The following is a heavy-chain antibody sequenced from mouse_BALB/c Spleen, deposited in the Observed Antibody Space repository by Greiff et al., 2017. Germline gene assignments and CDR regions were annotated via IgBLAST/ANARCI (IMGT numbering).Heavy chain of an antibody. D-gene: IGHD1-1*01. Sequence: EVKLLESGPGLVKPSQSLSLTCSVTGYSITSGYYWTWIRQFPGNKLEWMGYISYDGSNNYNPSLKNRISITRDTSKNQFFLKLNSVTTEDTATYYCAHYYGSGGFAYWGQGTLVTVSA. CDR1: GYSITSGYY. CDR3: AHYYGSGGFAY. J-gene: IGHJ3*01. CDR2: ISYDGSN. V-gene: IGHV3-6*02.